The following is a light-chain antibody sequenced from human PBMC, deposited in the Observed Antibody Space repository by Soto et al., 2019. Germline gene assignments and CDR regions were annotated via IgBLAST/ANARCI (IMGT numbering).Light chain of an antibody. CDR2: DAS. CDR3: QQYNSYSGM. J-gene: IGKJ1*01. V-gene: IGKV1-5*01. CDR1: QSISSY. Sequence: DIQMTQSPSSLSASVGDRVTITCPASQSISSYLNWYQQKPGKAPKLLIFDASSLESGVPSRFSGNGSGTEFTLTISGLQPDDFASYYCQQYNSYSGMFGQGTKVDIK.